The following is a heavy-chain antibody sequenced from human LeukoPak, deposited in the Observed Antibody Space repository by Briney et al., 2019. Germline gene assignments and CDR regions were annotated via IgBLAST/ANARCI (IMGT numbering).Heavy chain of an antibody. CDR1: TFTFSSYY. V-gene: IGHV3-21*01. CDR3: VRGKWSTRH. D-gene: IGHD2-15*01. CDR2: ISSSSSYI. Sequence: GGSLRLSCAASTFTFSSYYMNWVRQAPGKGLEWVSSISSSSSYIYNADSVKGRFTISRDNAENSLYLQMNSLRAEDTAVYYCVRGKWSTRHWGQGTLVTVSS. J-gene: IGHJ4*02.